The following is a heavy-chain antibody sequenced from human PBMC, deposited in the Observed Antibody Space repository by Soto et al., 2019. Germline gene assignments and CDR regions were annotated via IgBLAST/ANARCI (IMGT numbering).Heavy chain of an antibody. CDR1: GGSISSSGYF. D-gene: IGHD2-15*01. V-gene: IGHV4-31*03. CDR2: IYYSVTT. Sequence: SETLSLTCSVSGGSISSSGYFWSWIRQHPGYGLEWLGHIYYSVTTHYNPSLKSRLTISRETSKNQFSLKLRSVTAADTAVYYCARLGGMVSAPFDFWGQGALVTVSS. J-gene: IGHJ4*02. CDR3: ARLGGMVSAPFDF.